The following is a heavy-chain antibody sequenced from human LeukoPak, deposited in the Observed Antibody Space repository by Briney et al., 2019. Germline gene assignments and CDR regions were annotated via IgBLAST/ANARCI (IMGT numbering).Heavy chain of an antibody. CDR2: ISGSGGST. J-gene: IGHJ4*02. CDR3: VKDVPSRY. Sequence: ETLSLTCAVYGESFSGYYWTWIRQSPGKGLEWVSAISGSGGSTYYADSVKGRFTISRDNSKNTLYLQMNSLRAEDTAVYYCVKDVPSRYWGQGTLVAVSS. CDR1: GESFSGYY. V-gene: IGHV3-23*01.